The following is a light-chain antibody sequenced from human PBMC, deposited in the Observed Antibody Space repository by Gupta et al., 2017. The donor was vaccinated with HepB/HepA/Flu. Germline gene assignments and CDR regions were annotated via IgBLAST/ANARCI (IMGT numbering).Light chain of an antibody. CDR1: SSNFGLNH. V-gene: IGLV1-44*01. Sequence: QSVLTQPPSASGTPGQRLTLSCSGCSSNFGLNHVSWSQQHPGPAPKLLMCEGDKRRSGVPARFSASKSGTSAAVAISGLQAEDEADYYCAAWDDRMDVWVFGGGTNLTVL. J-gene: IGLJ3*02. CDR3: AAWDDRMDVWV. CDR2: EGD.